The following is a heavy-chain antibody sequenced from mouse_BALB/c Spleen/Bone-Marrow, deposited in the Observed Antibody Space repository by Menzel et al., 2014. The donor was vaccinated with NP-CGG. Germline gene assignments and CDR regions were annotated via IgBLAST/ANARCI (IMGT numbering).Heavy chain of an antibody. J-gene: IGHJ3*01. CDR2: IRLKSNNYAT. CDR3: TTGFAY. CDR1: GFTFSNYW. V-gene: IGHV6-6*02. Sequence: EVKLQESGGGLVQPGGSMRLSCVASGFTFSNYWMNWVRQSPEKGLEWVAEIRLKSNNYATHYAESVKGRLTISRDDSKISVYLQMNNLRAEDTGIYYCTTGFAYWGQGTLVTVSA.